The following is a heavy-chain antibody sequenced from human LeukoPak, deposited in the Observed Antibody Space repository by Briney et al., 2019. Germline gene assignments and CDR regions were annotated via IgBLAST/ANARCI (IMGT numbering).Heavy chain of an antibody. CDR2: INHSGST. CDR1: GGSFNGYY. CDR3: ARGDLVVVVAATSFDY. V-gene: IGHV4-34*01. J-gene: IGHJ4*02. Sequence: SETLSLTCAVYGGSFNGYYWSWVRQPPGKGLEWVGEINHSGSTNYNPSLKSRVTISVDTSKNQFSLKLSSVTAADTAVYYCARGDLVVVVAATSFDYWGQGTLVTVSS. D-gene: IGHD2-15*01.